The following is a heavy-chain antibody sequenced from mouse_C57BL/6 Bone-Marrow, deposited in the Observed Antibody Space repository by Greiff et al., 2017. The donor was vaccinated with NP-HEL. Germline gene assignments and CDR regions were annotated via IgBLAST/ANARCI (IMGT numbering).Heavy chain of an antibody. CDR3: ARGKSNYVNYYAMDY. D-gene: IGHD2-5*01. Sequence: EVQVVESEGGLVQPGSSMKLSCTASGFTFSDYYMAWVRQVPEKGLEWVANINYDGSSTYYLDSLKSRFIISRDNAKNILYLQMSSLKSEDTATYYCARGKSNYVNYYAMDYWGQGTSVTVSS. J-gene: IGHJ4*01. CDR1: GFTFSDYY. V-gene: IGHV5-16*01. CDR2: INYDGSST.